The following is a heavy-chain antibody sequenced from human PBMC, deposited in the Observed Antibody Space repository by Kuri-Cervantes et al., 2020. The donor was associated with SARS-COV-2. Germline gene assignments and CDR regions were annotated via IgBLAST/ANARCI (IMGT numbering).Heavy chain of an antibody. J-gene: IGHJ5*02. CDR2: IYSSGHA. V-gene: IGHV4-4*07. D-gene: IGHD5-24*01. CDR1: GGSTRSYY. CDR3: ARDIEDGYNRDWFDP. Sequence: SETLSLTCTVSGGSTRSYYWSWIRQPAGKGPEWIGRIYSSGHANYNPSLESRVSMSVDRSKNQFSLEVTSVTAADTALYYCARDIEDGYNRDWFDPWGQGTLVTVSS.